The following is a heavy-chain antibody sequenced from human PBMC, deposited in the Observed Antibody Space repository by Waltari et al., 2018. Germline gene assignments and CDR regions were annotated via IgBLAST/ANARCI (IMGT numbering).Heavy chain of an antibody. V-gene: IGHV3-23*01. D-gene: IGHD3-10*01. Sequence: EVQLLESGGGLVQPGGSLSLPCAASGFTFSSHAMSLLRTAPGKGLEWVSAISGSVGSTYYADSVKGRFTSSRDNSKNTLYLQMNSLRAEDTAVYYCAKDPVRYGSGRRPYYYGMDVWGQGTTVTVSS. CDR3: AKDPVRYGSGRRPYYYGMDV. CDR1: GFTFSSHA. CDR2: ISGSVGST. J-gene: IGHJ6*02.